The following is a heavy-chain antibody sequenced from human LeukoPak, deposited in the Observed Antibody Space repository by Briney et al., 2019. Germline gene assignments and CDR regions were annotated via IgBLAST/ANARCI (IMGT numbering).Heavy chain of an antibody. D-gene: IGHD1-26*01. CDR3: AKSVGYSGYHPPDY. CDR1: GFTFSSYA. V-gene: IGHV3-23*01. Sequence: GGSLRLSCAASGFTFSSYAVSWARQAPGKGLEWVSGISGSGGSTYYADSVKGRFTMSRDNSKNTLYLQMNSLRAEDTAVYYCAKSVGYSGYHPPDYWGQGTLVTVSS. CDR2: ISGSGGST. J-gene: IGHJ4*02.